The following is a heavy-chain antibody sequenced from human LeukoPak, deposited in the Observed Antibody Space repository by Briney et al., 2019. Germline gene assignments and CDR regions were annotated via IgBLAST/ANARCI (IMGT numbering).Heavy chain of an antibody. CDR2: INSDVSST. V-gene: IGHV3-74*01. CDR3: ARGGQWEVRYYFDY. J-gene: IGHJ4*02. Sequence: GGSLRLSCAASGFTFSNYWMHWVRHAPGKGLVWVSRINSDVSSTSYADSVKGRFTISRDNAKNTLYLQMNSLRAEGTAVYYCARGGQWEVRYYFDYWGQGTLVTVSS. D-gene: IGHD1-26*01. CDR1: GFTFSNYW.